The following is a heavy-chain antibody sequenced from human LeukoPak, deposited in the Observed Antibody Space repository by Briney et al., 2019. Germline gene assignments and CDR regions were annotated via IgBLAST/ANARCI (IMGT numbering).Heavy chain of an antibody. Sequence: GGSLRLSCAASGFTFSSYGMHWVRQAPGKGLEGVAFIRYDGSNKYYADSEKCGFHISRDNSKNTLYRPMSSLSAEDTAVYYCAKDSGGYIYGLAFDYWGQGTLVTVSS. D-gene: IGHD5-18*01. V-gene: IGHV3-30*02. CDR1: GFTFSSYG. CDR2: IRYDGSNK. J-gene: IGHJ4*02. CDR3: AKDSGGYIYGLAFDY.